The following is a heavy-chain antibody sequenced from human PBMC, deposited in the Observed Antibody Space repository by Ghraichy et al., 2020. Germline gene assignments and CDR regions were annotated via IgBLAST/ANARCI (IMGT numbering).Heavy chain of an antibody. CDR1: EFTFSSYS. CDR2: INSDGSST. Sequence: GGSLRLSCAASEFTFSSYSMHWVRQAPGKGLMWVSHINSDGSSTTYADSVKGRFTISRDNAKNTLYLQMNSLRAEDSAIYYCARDYDFWSGYLPSYYYYGMDVWGQGTTVTVSS. J-gene: IGHJ6*02. V-gene: IGHV3-74*01. D-gene: IGHD3-3*01. CDR3: ARDYDFWSGYLPSYYYYGMDV.